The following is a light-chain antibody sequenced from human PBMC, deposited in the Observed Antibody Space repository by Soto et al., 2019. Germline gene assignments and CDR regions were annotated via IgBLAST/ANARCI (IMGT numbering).Light chain of an antibody. CDR1: QGISRY. CDR3: NQHYNYPPCT. Sequence: AIRMTQSPSSFSASTGDRVTISCRASQGISRYLAWYQQKPGNAPKLLIYAASTLQSSVPSRFSGSGSGTKFTPTTSCMQYEEFDTFYYNQHYNYPPCTFGRGTKVDIK. CDR2: AAS. V-gene: IGKV1-8*01. J-gene: IGKJ1*01.